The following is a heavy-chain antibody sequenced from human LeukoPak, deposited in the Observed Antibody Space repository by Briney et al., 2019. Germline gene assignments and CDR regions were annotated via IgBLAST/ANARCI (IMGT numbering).Heavy chain of an antibody. J-gene: IGHJ5*02. Sequence: SETLSLTCTVSGGSISTYYWSWIRQPPGKGLEWIGYINFSGSTNYNPSLKSRVTISVDTSKSQFSLNLSSVTAADTALYYCARFEVVAGSFWFDPWGQGTLVTVSS. V-gene: IGHV4-59*01. CDR1: GGSISTYY. CDR3: ARFEVVAGSFWFDP. CDR2: INFSGST. D-gene: IGHD6-19*01.